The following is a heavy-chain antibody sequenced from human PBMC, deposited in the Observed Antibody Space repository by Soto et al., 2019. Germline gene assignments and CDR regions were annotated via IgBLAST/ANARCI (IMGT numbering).Heavy chain of an antibody. CDR2: INHSGST. Sequence: PSETLSLTCAVYGGSFSGYYWSWIRQPPGKGLEWIGEINHSGSTNYNPSLKSRVTISVGTSKNQFSLKLSSVTAADTAVYYCARSIAAASPQTFDYRGLGTLVTVSS. V-gene: IGHV4-34*01. CDR1: GGSFSGYY. CDR3: ARSIAAASPQTFDY. J-gene: IGHJ4*02. D-gene: IGHD6-13*01.